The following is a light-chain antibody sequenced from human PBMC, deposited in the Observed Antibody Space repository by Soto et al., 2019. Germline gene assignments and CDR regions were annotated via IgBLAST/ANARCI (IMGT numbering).Light chain of an antibody. V-gene: IGKV3-11*01. J-gene: IGKJ4*01. CDR2: DAS. CDR1: QSVSSS. Sequence: EIVLTQSPATLSLSPGERATLSCWTSQSVSSSLAWYQQKPGQAPRLLIYDASNRATGIPARFSGSGSGTDFTLTISSLQPEDFAVYYCQQRASLFTFGGGTKVDI. CDR3: QQRASLFT.